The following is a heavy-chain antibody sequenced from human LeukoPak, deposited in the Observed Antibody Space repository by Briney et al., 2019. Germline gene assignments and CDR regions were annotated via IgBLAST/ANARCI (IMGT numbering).Heavy chain of an antibody. CDR2: IYTSGST. V-gene: IGHV4-4*09. J-gene: IGHJ4*02. Sequence: SETLSLTCTVSGGSISSYYWIWIRQPPGKGLEWIGYIYTSGSTNYDPSLKSRVTISVDTSKNQFSLKLSSVTAADTAVYYCARRQTYFDYWGQGTLVTVSS. CDR1: GGSISSYY. CDR3: ARRQTYFDY.